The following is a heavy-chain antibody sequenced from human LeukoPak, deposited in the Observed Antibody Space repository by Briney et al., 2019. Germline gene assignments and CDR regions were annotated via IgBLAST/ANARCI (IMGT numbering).Heavy chain of an antibody. Sequence: ASQTLSLTCTVSGGSISSGSYYWSWLRQPAGKGLEWIGRIYTSGSTNYNPALKSRVTISVDASKNQFSLKLSSVTAADTAVYYCARDHNYDFWSGYREIGRLYYYMDGWGKGATVTVSS. CDR2: IYTSGST. D-gene: IGHD3-3*01. J-gene: IGHJ6*03. CDR1: GGSISSGSYY. CDR3: ARDHNYDFWSGYREIGRLYYYMDG. V-gene: IGHV4-61*02.